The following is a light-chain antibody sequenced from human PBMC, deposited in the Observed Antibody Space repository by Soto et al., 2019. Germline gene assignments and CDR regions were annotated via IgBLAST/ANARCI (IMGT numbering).Light chain of an antibody. CDR2: WAS. Sequence: DIVMTQSPDSLAVSLGERATINCKSSQSLLYRSNNKNYLAWYQQKPGQPPKLLIYWASTRESGVPDRFSGSGSETDFTLTISSLQAEDVAVYYCQQYYDWPLTFGGGTRVEIK. J-gene: IGKJ4*01. CDR3: QQYYDWPLT. CDR1: QSLLYRSNNKNY. V-gene: IGKV4-1*01.